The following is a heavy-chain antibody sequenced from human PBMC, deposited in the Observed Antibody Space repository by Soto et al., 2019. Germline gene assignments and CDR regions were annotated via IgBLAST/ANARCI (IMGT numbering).Heavy chain of an antibody. D-gene: IGHD6-13*01. J-gene: IGHJ2*01. V-gene: IGHV4-31*01. CDR2: IDYSGST. Sequence: QVQLQESGPGLVKPSQTLPLTCSVSGGSISSGGYYWSWLRQHPGKGLEWIGYIDYSGSTYYNPLRKRLVSPSVDTYKNQFTMKLNSMTAADTAVYFCARVVAAAATVWYFYLWCRGTLVTVSA. CDR1: GGSISSGGYY. CDR3: ARVVAAAATVWYFYL.